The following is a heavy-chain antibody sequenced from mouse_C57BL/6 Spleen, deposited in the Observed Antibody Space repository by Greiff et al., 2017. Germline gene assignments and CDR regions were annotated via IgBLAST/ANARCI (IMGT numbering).Heavy chain of an antibody. D-gene: IGHD1-1*01. CDR1: GFSLTSYG. CDR3: ARQKDGSSYGDYFDY. CDR2: IWSDGSP. V-gene: IGHV2-6-1*01. Sequence: VKLMESGPGLVAPSQSLSITCTVSGFSLTSYGVHWVRQPPGKGLEWLVVIWSDGSPTYNSALKSRLSISKDNSKSQVFLKMNSPQTDDTAMYYWARQKDGSSYGDYFDYWGQGTTLTVSS. J-gene: IGHJ2*01.